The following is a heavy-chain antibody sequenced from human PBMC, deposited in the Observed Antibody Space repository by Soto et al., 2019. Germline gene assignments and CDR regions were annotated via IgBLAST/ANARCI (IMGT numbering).Heavy chain of an antibody. CDR1: GFTFSSYG. CDR2: IWYDGGNK. CDR3: ARDWDSSSWYLDY. D-gene: IGHD6-13*01. J-gene: IGHJ4*02. Sequence: PGGSLRLSCAASGFTFSSYGMHWVRQAPGKGLEWVAVIWYDGGNKYYADSVKGRFTISRDNSKNTLYLQMNSLRAEDTAVYYCARDWDSSSWYLDYWGQGTLVTVSS. V-gene: IGHV3-33*01.